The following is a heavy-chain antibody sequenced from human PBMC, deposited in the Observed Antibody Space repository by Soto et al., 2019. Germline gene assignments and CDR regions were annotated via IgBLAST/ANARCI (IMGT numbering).Heavy chain of an antibody. D-gene: IGHD2-2*01. J-gene: IGHJ4*02. V-gene: IGHV3-23*01. CDR1: GFDFNKYA. CDR2: ITSNGDST. Sequence: GGSLRLSCAAFGFDFNKYAMTWVRQAPGKGLQWVSSITSNGDSTYYADSVKGRFTASRENSKNTLYLQMNSLRADDTAVFYCAKDSPSYATSPFYFDSWGQGNMVTV. CDR3: AKDSPSYATSPFYFDS.